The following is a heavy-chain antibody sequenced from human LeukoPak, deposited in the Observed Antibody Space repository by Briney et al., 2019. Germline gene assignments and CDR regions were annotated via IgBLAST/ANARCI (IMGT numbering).Heavy chain of an antibody. CDR1: GGSISSSSYY. D-gene: IGHD6-19*01. J-gene: IGHJ4*02. CDR2: IHYSGST. CDR3: ARRLAVAGAFDY. Sequence: SETLSLTCTVSGGSISSSSYYWGWIRQPPGKGLEWIGSIHYSGSTYYNPSLKSRVTISVDTSKNQFSLKLSSVTAADTAVYYCARRLAVAGAFDYWGQGTLVTVSS. V-gene: IGHV4-39*01.